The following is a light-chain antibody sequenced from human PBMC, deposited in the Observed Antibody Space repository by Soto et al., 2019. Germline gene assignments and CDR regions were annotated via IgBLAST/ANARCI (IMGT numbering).Light chain of an antibody. J-gene: IGKJ1*01. Sequence: EIVLTQSPATLSLSPGERATLSCRASQSLSGTLAWFQQKPGQPPRLLIYGASNRATGIPARFTASGSGTDFTLTISSPEPEDFAVYYCQQRTLWPRTFGQGTKVEIK. CDR3: QQRTLWPRT. CDR2: GAS. CDR1: QSLSGT. V-gene: IGKV3-11*01.